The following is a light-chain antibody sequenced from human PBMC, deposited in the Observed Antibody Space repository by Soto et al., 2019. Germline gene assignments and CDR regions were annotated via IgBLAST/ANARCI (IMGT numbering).Light chain of an antibody. Sequence: EIVLTQSPGTLSLSPGERATLSCRASQSVSSSYLAWYQQKPGQAPRLLIYGASSRATGIPDRFSGSGSETDFTLTISRLEPEDFAVYYCQQYGISGTFGQGTKV. CDR2: GAS. J-gene: IGKJ1*01. V-gene: IGKV3-20*01. CDR1: QSVSSSY. CDR3: QQYGISGT.